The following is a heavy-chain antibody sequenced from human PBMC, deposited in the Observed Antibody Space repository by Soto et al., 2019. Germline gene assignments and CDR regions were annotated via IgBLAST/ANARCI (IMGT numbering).Heavy chain of an antibody. V-gene: IGHV4-59*03. CDR2: IYYSGRT. D-gene: IGHD2-21*01. CDR3: TGERLASPYCFDC. CDR1: GGSISNYD. J-gene: IGHJ4*02. Sequence: SETQSLRNTVSGGSISNYDWSWIRQPTEKGLKRSGYIYYSGRTNYNHSLKSRVTISVDTSKNQFSMKLSTLTAEDTAVYYCTGERLASPYCFDCWGQGTLLTVSS.